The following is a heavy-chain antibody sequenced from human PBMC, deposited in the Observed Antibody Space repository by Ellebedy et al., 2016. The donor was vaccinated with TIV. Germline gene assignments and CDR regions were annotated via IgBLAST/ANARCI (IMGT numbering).Heavy chain of an antibody. D-gene: IGHD6-19*01. CDR2: INSDGSST. CDR1: GFTFSSYW. J-gene: IGHJ6*02. V-gene: IGHV3-74*01. Sequence: GGSLRLSXAASGFTFSSYWMHWVRQAPGKGLVWVSRINSDGSSTSYADSVKGRFTISRDNAKNTLYLQMNSLRAEDTAVYYCAREDSSGWEDYYYYYGMDVWGQGTTVTVSS. CDR3: AREDSSGWEDYYYYYGMDV.